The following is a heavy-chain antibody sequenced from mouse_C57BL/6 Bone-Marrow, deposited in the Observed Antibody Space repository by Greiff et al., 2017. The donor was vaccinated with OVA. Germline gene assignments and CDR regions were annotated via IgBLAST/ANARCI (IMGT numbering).Heavy chain of an antibody. CDR2: IDPENGDT. V-gene: IGHV14-4*01. D-gene: IGHD2-3*01. Sequence: VQLQQSGAELVRPGASVKLSCTASGFNIKDDYMHWVKQRPEQGLEWIGWIDPENGDTEYASKFQGKATITADTASNTAYLQLSSLTSEDTAVYYCTTWGWLPPRDVDDWGQGTSVTVSS. J-gene: IGHJ4*01. CDR1: GFNIKDDY. CDR3: TTWGWLPPRDVDD.